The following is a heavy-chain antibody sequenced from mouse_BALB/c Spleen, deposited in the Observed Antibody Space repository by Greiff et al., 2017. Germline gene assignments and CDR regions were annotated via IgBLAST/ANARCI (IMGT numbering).Heavy chain of an antibody. CDR3: ARGVVAPYAMDY. J-gene: IGHJ4*01. Sequence: QVQLQQSGAELVRPGTSVKISCKASGYTFTNYWLGWVKQRPGHGLEWIGDIYPGGGYTNYNEKFKGKATLTADTSSSTAYMQLSSLTSEDSAVYFCARGVVAPYAMDYWGQGTSVTVSS. CDR1: GYTFTNYW. CDR2: IYPGGGYT. D-gene: IGHD1-1*01. V-gene: IGHV1-63*02.